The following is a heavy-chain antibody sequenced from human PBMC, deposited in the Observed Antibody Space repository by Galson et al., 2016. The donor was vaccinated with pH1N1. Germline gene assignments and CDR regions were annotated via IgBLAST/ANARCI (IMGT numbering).Heavy chain of an antibody. CDR3: ARDESSDFWSGLYGTDV. Sequence: SLRLSCAASGFTFSDYYMSWIRQAPGKGLEWISYVSSTSTYTKYADSVEGRFTISRDNAKNSLYMQMSSLRAEDTAGYYCARDESSDFWSGLYGTDVWGLGTTVTVSS. CDR2: VSSTSTYT. CDR1: GFTFSDYY. D-gene: IGHD3-3*01. J-gene: IGHJ6*02. V-gene: IGHV3-11*06.